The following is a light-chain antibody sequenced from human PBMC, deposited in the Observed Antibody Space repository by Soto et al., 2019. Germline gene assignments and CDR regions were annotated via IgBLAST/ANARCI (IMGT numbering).Light chain of an antibody. CDR3: SSYAASNNLGV. J-gene: IGLJ2*01. CDR2: EVS. CDR1: SSDVGGYNY. Sequence: QSVLTQPPSASGSPGQSVTISCIGTSSDVGGYNYVSWYQQHPGKAPKLMIYEVSKRPSGVPDRFSGSKSGNTASLTVSGLQADDEADYYCSSYAASNNLGVFGGGTKVTVL. V-gene: IGLV2-8*01.